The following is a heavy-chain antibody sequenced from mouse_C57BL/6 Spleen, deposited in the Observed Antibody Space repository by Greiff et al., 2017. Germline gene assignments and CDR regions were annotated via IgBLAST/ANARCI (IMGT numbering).Heavy chain of an antibody. J-gene: IGHJ2*01. V-gene: IGHV5-4*01. CDR3: ARDTDRCYFDY. D-gene: IGHD3-2*01. Sequence: EVKVVESGGGLVKPGGSLKLSCAASGFTFSSYAMSWVRQTPEKRLEWVATISDGGSYTYYPDNVKGRFTISRDNAKNNLYLQMSHLKSEDTAMYYCARDTDRCYFDYWGQGTTLTVSS. CDR1: GFTFSSYA. CDR2: ISDGGSYT.